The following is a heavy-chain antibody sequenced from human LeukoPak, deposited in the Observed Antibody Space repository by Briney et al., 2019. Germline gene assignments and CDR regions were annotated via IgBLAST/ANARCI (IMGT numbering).Heavy chain of an antibody. Sequence: SVKVSFKASGGTFSSYAISWVRQAPGQGLEWMGGIIPIFGTANYAQQFQGRVTITTDESTSTAYMELSSLRSEDTAVYYCARDQMATMNYFDYWGQGTLVTVSS. CDR3: ARDQMATMNYFDY. CDR1: GGTFSSYA. J-gene: IGHJ4*02. D-gene: IGHD5-24*01. CDR2: IIPIFGTA. V-gene: IGHV1-69*05.